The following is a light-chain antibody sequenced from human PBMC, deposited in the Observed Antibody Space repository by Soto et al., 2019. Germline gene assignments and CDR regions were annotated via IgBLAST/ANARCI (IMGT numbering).Light chain of an antibody. CDR1: SGSIASNY. CDR2: EDN. J-gene: IGLJ3*02. Sequence: NFMLTQPHSVSESPGKTVIISCTRSSGSIASNYVQWHQQRPGSSPTTVIYEDNQRPSGVPDRFSGSIDSSSNSASLTISGLETEDEADYYCQSYDATNQVFGGGTQLTVL. CDR3: QSYDATNQV. V-gene: IGLV6-57*01.